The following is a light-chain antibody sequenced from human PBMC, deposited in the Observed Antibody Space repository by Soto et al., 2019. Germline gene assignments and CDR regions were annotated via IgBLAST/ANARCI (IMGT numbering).Light chain of an antibody. CDR2: DAS. CDR3: QQYGSSPWT. V-gene: IGKV3-20*01. Sequence: EIVLTQSPATLSLSPGEIATLSCRASQSVSSYLAWYQQKPGQAPRLLIYDASSRATGIPDRFSGSGSGTDFTLTISRLEPEDFAVYYCQQYGSSPWTFGQGTTVDIK. CDR1: QSVSSY. J-gene: IGKJ1*01.